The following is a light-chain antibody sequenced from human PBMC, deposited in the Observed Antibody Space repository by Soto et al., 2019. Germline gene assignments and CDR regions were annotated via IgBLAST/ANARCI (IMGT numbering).Light chain of an antibody. Sequence: EIVLTQSPATLSLSPGERATLSCRASQSVGGFLAWYQQKSGQAPRLLIYDTSKRATGIPARFSGSGSVTDFTLTISSLDPEDFAIYHCQHRSNWPPMYTFGQGTKLEIK. CDR1: QSVGGF. V-gene: IGKV3-11*01. CDR3: QHRSNWPPMYT. CDR2: DTS. J-gene: IGKJ2*01.